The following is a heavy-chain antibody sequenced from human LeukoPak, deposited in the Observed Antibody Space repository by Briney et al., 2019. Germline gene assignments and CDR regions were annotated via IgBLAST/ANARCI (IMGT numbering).Heavy chain of an antibody. D-gene: IGHD6-13*01. CDR1: GFTFSSYS. V-gene: IGHV3-21*01. CDR3: AKDSSWGYLDY. CDR2: ISSSSSYI. J-gene: IGHJ4*02. Sequence: GGSLRLSCAASGFTFSSYSMNWVRQAPGKGLEWVSSISSSSSYIYYADSVKGRFTISRDNSKQTLYLQMNSLRPDDTAVYFCAKDSSWGYLDYWGQGTLVTVAS.